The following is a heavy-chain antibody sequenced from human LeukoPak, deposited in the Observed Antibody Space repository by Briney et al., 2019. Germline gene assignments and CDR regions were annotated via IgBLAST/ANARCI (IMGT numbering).Heavy chain of an antibody. V-gene: IGHV4-61*01. CDR1: GGSVSSGSYY. CDR3: ARDDSGYYYGSGGNFGY. Sequence: SETLSLTCTVSGGSVSSGSYYWSWIRQPPGKGLEWIGYIYYSGSTNYNPSLKSRVTISVDTSKNQFSLKLSSVTAADTAVYYCARDDSGYYYGSGGNFGYWGQGTLVTVSS. J-gene: IGHJ4*02. CDR2: IYYSGST. D-gene: IGHD3-22*01.